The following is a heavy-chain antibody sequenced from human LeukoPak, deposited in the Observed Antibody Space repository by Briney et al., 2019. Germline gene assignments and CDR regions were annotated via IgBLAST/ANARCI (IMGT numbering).Heavy chain of an antibody. CDR2: ISSSGSTI. CDR1: GFTFSSYG. CDR3: ASMGQIMSYGDYEDY. Sequence: GGSLRLSCAASGFTFSSYGMSWVRQAPGKGLEWVSYISSSGSTIYYADSVKGRFTISRDNSKNTLYLQMNSLRAEDTAVYYCASMGQIMSYGDYEDYWGQGTLVTVSS. J-gene: IGHJ4*02. V-gene: IGHV3-48*01. D-gene: IGHD4-17*01.